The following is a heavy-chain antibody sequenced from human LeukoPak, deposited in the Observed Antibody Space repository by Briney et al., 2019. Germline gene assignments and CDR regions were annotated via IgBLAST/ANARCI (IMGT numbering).Heavy chain of an antibody. V-gene: IGHV3-21*01. CDR1: GFTFSTYA. Sequence: GGSLTLSCSASGFTFSTYAMSWVRQAPGKGLEWVSVISGSSSHIYYADSVKGRFTISRDNARNSLFLQMNSLRAEDTAIYYCARGWKSSGCHGDYWGQGSVVTVSS. J-gene: IGHJ4*02. D-gene: IGHD6-19*01. CDR3: ARGWKSSGCHGDY. CDR2: ISGSSSHI.